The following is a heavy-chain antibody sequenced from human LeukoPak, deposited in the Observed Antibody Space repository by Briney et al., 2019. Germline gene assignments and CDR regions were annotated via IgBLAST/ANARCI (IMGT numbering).Heavy chain of an antibody. CDR3: AKLPYCSSTSCIDY. D-gene: IGHD2-2*01. Sequence: GGSLRLSCAVSGFTFSSYAMSWVRQAPGKGLEWVSGISGNGVSTYYADSVKGRFAISRDNSKNTLHLQMSSLRAEDTAVYYCAKLPYCSSTSCIDYWGQGTLVTVSS. J-gene: IGHJ4*02. V-gene: IGHV3-23*01. CDR1: GFTFSSYA. CDR2: ISGNGVST.